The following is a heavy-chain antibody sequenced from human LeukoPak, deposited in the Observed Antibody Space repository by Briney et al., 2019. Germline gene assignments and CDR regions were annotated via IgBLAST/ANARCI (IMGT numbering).Heavy chain of an antibody. CDR3: ARDLQVPAAMVYYYMDV. D-gene: IGHD2-2*01. V-gene: IGHV4-4*07. J-gene: IGHJ6*03. CDR1: GGSIRSDY. Sequence: PSETLSLTCTVSGGSIRSDYWSWIRQPAGKGLEWIGRIYTSGSTNYNPSLKSRVTMSVDTSKNQFSLKLSSVTAADTAVYYCARDLQVPAAMVYYYMDVWGKGTTVTVSS. CDR2: IYTSGST.